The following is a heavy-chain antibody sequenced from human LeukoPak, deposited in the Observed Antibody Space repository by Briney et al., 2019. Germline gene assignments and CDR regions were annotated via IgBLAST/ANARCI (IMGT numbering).Heavy chain of an antibody. V-gene: IGHV3-30*18. J-gene: IGHJ4*02. D-gene: IGHD1-26*01. CDR2: ISYDGSNK. CDR3: AKDKYSGSYGPLDY. CDR1: GFTFSSYG. Sequence: SGGSLRLSCAASGFTFSSYGMHWVRQAPGKGLEWVAVISYDGSNKYYADSVKGRFTISRDNSKNTLYLQMNSLRAEDTAVYYCAKDKYSGSYGPLDYWGQGTLVTVSS.